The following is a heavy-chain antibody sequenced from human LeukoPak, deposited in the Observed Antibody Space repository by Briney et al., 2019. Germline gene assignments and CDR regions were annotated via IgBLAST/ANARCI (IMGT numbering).Heavy chain of an antibody. J-gene: IGHJ4*02. V-gene: IGHV3-23*01. CDR2: ISGSGDTT. CDR3: ARGLSAVAGAAVFAF. D-gene: IGHD6-19*01. CDR1: GFTFTSYA. Sequence: GGSLRLSCAASGFTFTSYAMNWVRQAPGKGLEWVSVISGSGDTTYYADSVKGRFTISRDNSKNTLYLQMNSLRAEDTAVYYCARGLSAVAGAAVFAFWGQGTLVTVSS.